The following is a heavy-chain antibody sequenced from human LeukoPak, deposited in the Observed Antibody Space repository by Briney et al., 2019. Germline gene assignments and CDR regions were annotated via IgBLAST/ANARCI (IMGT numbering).Heavy chain of an antibody. CDR3: ALSAPPNWFDP. Sequence: GGSLRLSCAASGFTFSSYAMHWVRQAPGKGLEWVAVISYDGSNKYYADSVKGRFTISRDNSKNTLYLQMNSLRAEDTAVYYCALSAPPNWFDPWGQGTLVTVSS. CDR1: GFTFSSYA. V-gene: IGHV3-30-3*01. CDR2: ISYDGSNK. J-gene: IGHJ5*02.